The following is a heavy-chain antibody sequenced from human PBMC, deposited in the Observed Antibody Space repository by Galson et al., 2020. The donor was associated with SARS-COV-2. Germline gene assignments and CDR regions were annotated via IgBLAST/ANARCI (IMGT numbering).Heavy chain of an antibody. V-gene: IGHV4-4*07. CDR3: ARDELLGYDILTGYSSLDAFDI. CDR1: GGSLSPYY. CDR2: IYASGDT. Sequence: SETLSLTCTVSGGSLSPYYWSWIRQPAGKGLEWIGRIYASGDTNYNPSLKSRVTMSVDTSKNHFFLTLRSVTAADTAVYFCARDELLGYDILTGYSSLDAFDIWCQGSMVTVSS. J-gene: IGHJ3*02. D-gene: IGHD3-9*01.